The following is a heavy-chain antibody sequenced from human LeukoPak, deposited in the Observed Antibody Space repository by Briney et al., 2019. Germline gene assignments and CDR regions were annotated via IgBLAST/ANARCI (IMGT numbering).Heavy chain of an antibody. CDR2: ISGSGGGT. J-gene: IGHJ5*02. CDR3: AREGLYCSGGSCYSVPNWFDP. CDR1: GFTFSSYA. Sequence: GGSLRLSCAASGFTFSSYAMSWVRQAPGKGLEWVSAISGSGGGTYYADSVKGRFTISRDNSKNTLYLQMNSLRAEDTAVYYCAREGLYCSGGSCYSVPNWFDPWGQGTLVTVSS. V-gene: IGHV3-23*01. D-gene: IGHD2-15*01.